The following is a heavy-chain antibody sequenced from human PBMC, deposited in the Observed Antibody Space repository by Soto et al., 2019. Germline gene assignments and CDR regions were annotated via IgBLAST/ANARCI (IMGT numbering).Heavy chain of an antibody. CDR1: GGSISSYY. CDR3: AREGGEYSGYGIDY. CDR2: IYYSGST. V-gene: IGHV4-59*01. D-gene: IGHD5-12*01. J-gene: IGHJ4*02. Sequence: SETLSLTCTVSGGSISSYYWSWIRQPPGKGLEWIGYIYYSGSTNYNPSLKSRVTISVDTSKNQFSLKLSSVTAADTAVYYCAREGGEYSGYGIDYWGQGTLVTVSS.